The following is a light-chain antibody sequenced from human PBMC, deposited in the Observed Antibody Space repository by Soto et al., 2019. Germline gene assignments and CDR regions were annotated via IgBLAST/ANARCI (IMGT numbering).Light chain of an antibody. CDR2: AAS. V-gene: IGKV3-20*01. CDR1: QSVDSSY. J-gene: IGKJ5*01. CDR3: QQYGASFLT. Sequence: EIVLTQSPGTLSLSPGERATLFCRASQSVDSSYLAWYQQKPGQAPRLLSYAASSRAAGVPDRFGGSGSGTDFTLTISRLEPDDFAVYYCQQYGASFLTFGQGTRLEIK.